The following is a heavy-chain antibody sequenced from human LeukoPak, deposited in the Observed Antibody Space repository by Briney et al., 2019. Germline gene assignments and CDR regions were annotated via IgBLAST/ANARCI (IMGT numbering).Heavy chain of an antibody. Sequence: GGSLRLSCAASGFSFSSYGMHWVRQAPGKGLEWVALISYDGSNKYYADSVKGRFTISRDNAKNSLYLQMNSLRAEDTAVYYCAELGITMIGGVWGKGTTVTISS. D-gene: IGHD3-10*02. CDR1: GFSFSSYG. CDR3: AELGITMIGGV. V-gene: IGHV3-30*18. CDR2: ISYDGSNK. J-gene: IGHJ6*04.